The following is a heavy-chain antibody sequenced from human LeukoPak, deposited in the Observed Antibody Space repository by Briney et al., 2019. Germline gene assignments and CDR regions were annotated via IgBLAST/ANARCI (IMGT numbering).Heavy chain of an antibody. CDR2: IYYSGST. J-gene: IGHJ6*02. V-gene: IGHV4-31*03. Sequence: SETLSLTCTVSGGSISSGGYYWRWLRQHPGKGLEWIGYIYYSGSTYYNPSLKSRVTISVDTSKNQFSLKLSSVTAADTAVYYCARDRYSYGQGAYYYYGMDVWGQGTTVTVSS. D-gene: IGHD5-18*01. CDR1: GGSISSGGYY. CDR3: ARDRYSYGQGAYYYYGMDV.